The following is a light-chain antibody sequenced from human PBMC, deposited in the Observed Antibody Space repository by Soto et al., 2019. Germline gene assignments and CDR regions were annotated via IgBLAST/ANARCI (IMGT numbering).Light chain of an antibody. CDR3: QQYGSSPYT. V-gene: IGKV3-20*01. J-gene: IGKJ5*01. CDR2: GAI. CDR1: QSLYFKY. Sequence: DIVLTQSPGTLSLSPGERATLSCRASQSLYFKYLAWYQQKSGQAPRLLVHGAISRAAGIPDRFRGTDSETDFTLIIDGVKPEDSAVYYGQQYGSSPYTFGRGTRVEI.